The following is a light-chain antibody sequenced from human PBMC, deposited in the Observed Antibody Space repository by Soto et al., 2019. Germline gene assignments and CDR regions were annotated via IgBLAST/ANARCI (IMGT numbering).Light chain of an antibody. J-gene: IGKJ1*01. V-gene: IGKV1-8*01. CDR2: AAS. CDR3: QQYYSYPL. CDR1: QGISSY. Sequence: AIRMTQSPSSLSASTGDRVTITCRASQGISSYLAWYQQKPGKAPKLLIYAASTLQSGVPSRFSGSGSGTDFTLTISCLQSEDFATYYCQQYYSYPLFDQGTKVDIK.